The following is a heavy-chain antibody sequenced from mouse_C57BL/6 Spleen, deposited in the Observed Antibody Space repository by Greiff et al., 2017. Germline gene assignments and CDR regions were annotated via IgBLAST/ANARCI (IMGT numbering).Heavy chain of an antibody. CDR1: GYTFTDYY. D-gene: IGHD3-1*01. Sequence: EVQLQQSGPELVKPGASVKISCKASGYTFTDYYMNWVKQSHGKSLEWIGDINPNNGGTSYNQKFKGKATLTVDKSSSTAYMELRSLTSEDSAVXYCARSGANPGYYWGQGTTLTVSS. V-gene: IGHV1-26*01. CDR3: ARSGANPGYY. CDR2: INPNNGGT. J-gene: IGHJ2*01.